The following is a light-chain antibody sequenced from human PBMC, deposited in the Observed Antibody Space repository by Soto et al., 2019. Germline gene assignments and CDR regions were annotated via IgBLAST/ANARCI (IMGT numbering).Light chain of an antibody. J-gene: IGKJ4*01. V-gene: IGKV3-11*01. CDR3: QQRSNWVLT. CDR2: DAS. Sequence: IVLTQSPATLSLSPGERATLSCRASQSVSSYLAWYKQKPGQAPRLLIYDASNRATGIPARFSGSGSGTDFTLTISSLEPEDFAVYYCQQRSNWVLTFGGGTKVEIK. CDR1: QSVSSY.